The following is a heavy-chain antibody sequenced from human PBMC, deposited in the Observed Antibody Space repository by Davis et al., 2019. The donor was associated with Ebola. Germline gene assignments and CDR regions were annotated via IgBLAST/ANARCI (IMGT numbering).Heavy chain of an antibody. D-gene: IGHD7-27*01. CDR2: IIPIFGTA. Sequence: SVKVSCKASGGTFSSYAISWVRQAPGQGLEWMGGIIPIFGTANYAQKFQGRVTITADKSTSTAYMELSSLRSEDTAVYYCARVPGVGPYYYYGMDVWGQGTTVTVSS. J-gene: IGHJ6*02. CDR1: GGTFSSYA. V-gene: IGHV1-69*06. CDR3: ARVPGVGPYYYYGMDV.